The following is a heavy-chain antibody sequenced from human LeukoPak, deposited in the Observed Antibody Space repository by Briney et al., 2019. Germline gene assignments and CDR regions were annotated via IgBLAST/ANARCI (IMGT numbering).Heavy chain of an antibody. D-gene: IGHD1-1*01. J-gene: IGHJ4*02. CDR1: GFTCSSYS. CDR3: ARSAAGTYY. CDR2: ISSSSSYK. Sequence: PGGSLRLSCVASGFTCSSYSMNWVRQAPGKGLEWVSSISSSSSYKYYTDSVKGRFTISRDNAKNSLYLQMNSLRAEDTAVYYCARSAAGTYYWGQGTLVTVSS. V-gene: IGHV3-21*01.